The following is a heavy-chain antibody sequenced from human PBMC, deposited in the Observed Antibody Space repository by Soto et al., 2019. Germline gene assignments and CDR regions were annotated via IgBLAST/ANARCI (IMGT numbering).Heavy chain of an antibody. Sequence: GGSLRLSCAPSGVNFNAYSMNWVRHAPGKGLEGVASISSGLKIYYGASVRGRFIISRDDAQNSLFLQMDSLRAEDTAVYYCARDFRATQAYASDLWGQGTMVTVSS. CDR3: ARDFRATQAYASDL. J-gene: IGHJ3*01. CDR2: ISSGLKI. V-gene: IGHV3-21*01. CDR1: GVNFNAYS.